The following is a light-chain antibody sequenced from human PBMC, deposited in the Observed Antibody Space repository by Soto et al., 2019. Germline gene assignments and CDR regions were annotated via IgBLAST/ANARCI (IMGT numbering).Light chain of an antibody. CDR1: SSDFGGYNR. CDR3: SLYTSSSTYV. V-gene: IGLV2-18*01. CDR2: EVI. Sequence: QSALTQPPSVSGSPGQSVTISCTGTSSDFGGYNRVSWYQQPPGTAPKLVIYEVINRPSGVPDRFSGSKSGNTASLTISGLQAEDEADYYCSLYTSSSTYVFGPGTKLTVL. J-gene: IGLJ1*01.